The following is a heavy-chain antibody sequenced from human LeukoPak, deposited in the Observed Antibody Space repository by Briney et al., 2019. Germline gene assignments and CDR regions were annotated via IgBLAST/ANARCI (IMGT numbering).Heavy chain of an antibody. D-gene: IGHD1-26*01. Sequence: SETLSLTCTVSGGSISNYYWSWIRQPPGKGLEWIGYIYYSGSTNYNPSLKSRVTISVDTSKNQFSLKLSSVTAADTAVYYCARVGGTNYYYYGMDVWGQGTTVTVS. CDR2: IYYSGST. V-gene: IGHV4-59*01. CDR1: GGSISNYY. CDR3: ARVGGTNYYYYGMDV. J-gene: IGHJ6*02.